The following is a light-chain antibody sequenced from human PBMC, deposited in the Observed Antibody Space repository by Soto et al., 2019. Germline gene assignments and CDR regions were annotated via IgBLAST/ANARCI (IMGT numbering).Light chain of an antibody. CDR2: KAS. CDR3: QQYNSYSWT. Sequence: DIQMTQSPSTLSASVGDRVTITCRASQSISSWLAWYQQRPGKAPKLLIYKASSLESGVPSRFSGSVSGTEFTLTISSLQPDDFATYYCQQYNSYSWTFGQGTK. V-gene: IGKV1-5*03. CDR1: QSISSW. J-gene: IGKJ1*01.